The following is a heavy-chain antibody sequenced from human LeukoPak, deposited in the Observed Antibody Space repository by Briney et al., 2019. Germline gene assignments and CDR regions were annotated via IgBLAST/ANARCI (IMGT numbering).Heavy chain of an antibody. CDR1: GFTFSNYG. CDR2: IRDGSKK. CDR3: AKDWGVYFDY. J-gene: IGHJ4*02. V-gene: IGHV3-30*02. D-gene: IGHD3-16*01. Sequence: GGSLRLSCAASGFTFSNYGMYWVRQAPGKGLEWVAFIRDGSKKYYADSVKGRFTISRDNFKNMVYLEMNSLRAEDTAVYYCAKDWGVYFDYWGQGTLVTVSS.